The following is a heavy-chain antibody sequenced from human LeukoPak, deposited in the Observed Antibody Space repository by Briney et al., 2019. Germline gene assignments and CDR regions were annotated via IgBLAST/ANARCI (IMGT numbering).Heavy chain of an antibody. Sequence: GASVKVSCKAFGGTFSSYAISWVRQAPGQGLEWMGGIIPIFGTANYAQKFQGRVTITTDESTSTAYMELSSLRSEDTAVYYCAIETGGEYSSSPEVVGMFDYWGQGTLVTVSS. V-gene: IGHV1-69*05. D-gene: IGHD6-6*01. CDR1: GGTFSSYA. CDR3: AIETGGEYSSSPEVVGMFDY. J-gene: IGHJ4*02. CDR2: IIPIFGTA.